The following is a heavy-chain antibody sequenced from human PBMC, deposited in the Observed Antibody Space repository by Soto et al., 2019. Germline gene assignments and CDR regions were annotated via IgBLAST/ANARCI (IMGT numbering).Heavy chain of an antibody. Sequence: GGSLRLSCASSGFTFSSYGMHWVRQAPGKGLEWVAVIWSNGSNKYYADSVKGRFTISRDNSKNTLYLQMNSLRAEDTAVYYCARDYSSYGPFDYWGQGTLVTVSS. CDR2: IWSNGSNK. V-gene: IGHV3-33*01. CDR1: GFTFSSYG. J-gene: IGHJ4*02. D-gene: IGHD5-18*01. CDR3: ARDYSSYGPFDY.